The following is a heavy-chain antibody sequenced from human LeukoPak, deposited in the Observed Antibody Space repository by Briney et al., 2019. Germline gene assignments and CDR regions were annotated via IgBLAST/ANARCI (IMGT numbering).Heavy chain of an antibody. J-gene: IGHJ1*01. CDR1: GFTFSNYW. CDR2: IKSDGRT. Sequence: GGSLRLSCAAAGFTFSNYWMHWVRQAPGKGLVWVSRIKSDGRTNYADSVKGRFTISRDNAKNTVSLQMSSLRAEDTGVYYCARAPSEIGGYYPEYFRHWGQGTLVTVSS. D-gene: IGHD3-22*01. CDR3: ARAPSEIGGYYPEYFRH. V-gene: IGHV3-74*01.